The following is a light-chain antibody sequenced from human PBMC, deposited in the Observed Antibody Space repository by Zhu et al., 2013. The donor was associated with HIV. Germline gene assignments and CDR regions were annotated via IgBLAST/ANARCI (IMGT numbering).Light chain of an antibody. CDR1: SSNIGSNY. Sequence: QSVLTQPPSVSNTPGQRVTISCSGSSSNIGSNYVFWYQQLPGTAPKLLIYRNNQRPSGVPDRCSGSKSGTSASLAISGLQSEDEADYYCASWDDSLNGWVFGGGTKLTVL. CDR3: ASWDDSLNGWV. V-gene: IGLV1-47*01. J-gene: IGLJ3*02. CDR2: RNN.